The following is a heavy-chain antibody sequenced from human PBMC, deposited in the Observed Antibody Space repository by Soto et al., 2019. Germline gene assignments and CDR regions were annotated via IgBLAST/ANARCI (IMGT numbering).Heavy chain of an antibody. CDR3: ARGRDDNYYYYGMDV. J-gene: IGHJ6*02. CDR1: GYSFTSYW. V-gene: IGHV5-51*01. D-gene: IGHD3-9*01. Sequence: PGESLKISCKGSGYSFTSYWIGWVRQMPGKGLEWMGIIYPGDSDTRYSPSFQGQVTISADKSISTAYLQWSSLKASDTAMYYCARGRDDNYYYYGMDVWGQGTTVTVSS. CDR2: IYPGDSDT.